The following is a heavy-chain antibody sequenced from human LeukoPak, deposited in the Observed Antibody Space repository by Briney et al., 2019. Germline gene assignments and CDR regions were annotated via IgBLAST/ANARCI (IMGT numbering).Heavy chain of an antibody. V-gene: IGHV3-30*04. CDR2: ISYDGSLK. CDR3: ARALALYSGYDYGLNSDY. D-gene: IGHD5-12*01. J-gene: IGHJ4*02. Sequence: GGSLRLSCAASGFTFSSYAMHWVRQAPGKGPEWVTIISYDGSLKYYADSVKGRFTISRDNSKNTLYLQMNSLRTEDTAVYYCARALALYSGYDYGLNSDYWGQGTLVTVSS. CDR1: GFTFSSYA.